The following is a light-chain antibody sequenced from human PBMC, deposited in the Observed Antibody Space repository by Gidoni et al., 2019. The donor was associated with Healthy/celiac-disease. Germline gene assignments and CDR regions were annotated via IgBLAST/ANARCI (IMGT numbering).Light chain of an antibody. CDR2: QDS. CDR1: KLGDKY. CDR3: QAWDSSTVV. Sequence: SYVSNHPPPVSDSPGQTASITCSGDKLGDKYACWYQQKPSQSPVLVIYQDSKRPSGIPERFSGSNSGNTATLTIGGTQAMDEADYYCQAWDSSTVVFGGGTKLTVL. J-gene: IGLJ2*01. V-gene: IGLV3-1*01.